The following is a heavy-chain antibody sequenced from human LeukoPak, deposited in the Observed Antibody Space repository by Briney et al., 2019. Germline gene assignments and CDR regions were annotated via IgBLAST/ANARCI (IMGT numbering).Heavy chain of an antibody. Sequence: NSSETLSLTCTVSGGSISSSSYYWGWIRQPPGKGLEWIGSIYYSGSTYYNPSLKSRVTISVDTSKNQFSLKLSSVTAADTAVYYCAGGIVGAAPFDYWGQGTLVTVSS. CDR2: IYYSGST. CDR1: GGSISSSSYY. CDR3: AGGIVGAAPFDY. D-gene: IGHD1-26*01. J-gene: IGHJ4*02. V-gene: IGHV4-39*07.